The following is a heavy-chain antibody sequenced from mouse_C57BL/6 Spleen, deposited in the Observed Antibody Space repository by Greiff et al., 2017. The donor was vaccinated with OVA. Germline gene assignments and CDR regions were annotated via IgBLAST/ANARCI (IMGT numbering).Heavy chain of an antibody. V-gene: IGHV1-22*01. J-gene: IGHJ4*01. CDR3: ARGFITTVVATDYYAMDY. CDR1: GYTFTDYN. D-gene: IGHD1-1*01. Sequence: VQLKESGPELVKPGASVKMSCKASGYTFTDYNMHWVKQSHGKSLEWIGYINPNNGGTSYNQKFKGKATLTVNKSSSTAYMELRSLTSEDSAVYYCARGFITTVVATDYYAMDYWGQGTSVTVSS. CDR2: INPNNGGT.